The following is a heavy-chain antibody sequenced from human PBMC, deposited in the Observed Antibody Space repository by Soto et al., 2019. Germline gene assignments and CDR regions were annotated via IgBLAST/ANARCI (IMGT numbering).Heavy chain of an antibody. J-gene: IGHJ5*02. CDR1: GFLFENFC. D-gene: IGHD1-1*01. Sequence: GGSLRLSCAASGFLFENFCMSWVRQAPGKGLEWISSISGSGFKKYYADSVKGRFTISRDNSKSTVYLELNNLSAEDTAVYHCAKNQGVELVPLATVEWFDPWGQGSVVTVSS. CDR2: ISGSGFKK. V-gene: IGHV3-23*01. CDR3: AKNQGVELVPLATVEWFDP.